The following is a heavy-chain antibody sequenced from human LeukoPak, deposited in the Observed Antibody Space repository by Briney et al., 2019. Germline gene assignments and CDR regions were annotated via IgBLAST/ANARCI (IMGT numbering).Heavy chain of an antibody. Sequence: SVKVSCKASGGTFSSYAISWVRQAPGQGFEWMGGIIPIFGTANYAQKFQGRVTITTDESTSTAYMELSSLRSEDTAVYYCARERVRWNDGWDYFDYWGQGTLVTVSS. D-gene: IGHD1-1*01. J-gene: IGHJ4*02. CDR3: ARERVRWNDGWDYFDY. CDR2: IIPIFGTA. CDR1: GGTFSSYA. V-gene: IGHV1-69*05.